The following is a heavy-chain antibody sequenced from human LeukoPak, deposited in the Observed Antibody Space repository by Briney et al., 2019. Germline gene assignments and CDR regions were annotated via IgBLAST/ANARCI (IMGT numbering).Heavy chain of an antibody. J-gene: IGHJ4*02. CDR3: AGVVGATTEFDY. V-gene: IGHV3-74*01. CDR1: GFTFSSYW. Sequence: GGSLRLSCAASGFTFSSYWMQWVRQAPGKGLVWVSRINSDGSSTSYADSVKGRFTISRDNAKNTLYLQMNSLRAEDTAVYYCAGVVGATTEFDYWGQGTLVTVSS. CDR2: INSDGSST. D-gene: IGHD1-26*01.